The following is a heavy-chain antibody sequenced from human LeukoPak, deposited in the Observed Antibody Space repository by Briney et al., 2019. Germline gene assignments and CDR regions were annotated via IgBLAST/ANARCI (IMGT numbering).Heavy chain of an antibody. CDR3: AKNGGPHGMDV. J-gene: IGHJ6*02. CDR1: GFTLSSIW. Sequence: GWSLRLSCATSGFTLSSIWMSWVRQAPGKGLEWVANIKHDGSETNYVDSVKGRFTISRDNAKHSLHLQMNSLRVEDTAVYYCAKNGGPHGMDVWGQGTTVTVSS. D-gene: IGHD3-16*01. CDR2: IKHDGSET. V-gene: IGHV3-7*02.